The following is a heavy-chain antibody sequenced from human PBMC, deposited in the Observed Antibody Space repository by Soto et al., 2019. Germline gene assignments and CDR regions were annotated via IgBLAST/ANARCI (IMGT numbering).Heavy chain of an antibody. J-gene: IGHJ4*02. CDR3: AKDRGNSEYYFDY. CDR2: ISGSGGST. V-gene: IGHV3-23*01. D-gene: IGHD2-21*02. CDR1: GFTFSSYA. Sequence: PGGSLRVSCAASGFTFSSYAMSWVRQAPGKGLEWVSAISGSGGSTYYADSVKGRFTISRDNSKNTLYLQMNSLRAEDTAVYYCAKDRGNSEYYFDYWGQGTLVTVSS.